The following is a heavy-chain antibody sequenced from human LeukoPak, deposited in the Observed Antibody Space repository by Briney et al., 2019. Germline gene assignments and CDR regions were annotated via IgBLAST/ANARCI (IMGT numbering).Heavy chain of an antibody. V-gene: IGHV3-30*04. J-gene: IGHJ6*03. Sequence: TGGSLRLSCAASGFTFSSYAMHWVRQAPGKGLEWVAVISYDGSNKYYADSVKGRFTISRDNSKNTLYLQMNSLRAEDTAVYYCARDHYDFWSGPISPLGLGHYYYYMDVWGKGTTVTVSS. CDR1: GFTFSSYA. D-gene: IGHD3-3*01. CDR3: ARDHYDFWSGPISPLGLGHYYYYMDV. CDR2: ISYDGSNK.